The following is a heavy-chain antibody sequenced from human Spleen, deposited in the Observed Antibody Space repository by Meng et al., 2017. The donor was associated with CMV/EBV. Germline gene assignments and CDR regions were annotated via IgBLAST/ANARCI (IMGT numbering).Heavy chain of an antibody. V-gene: IGHV3-13*03. J-gene: IGHJ6*02. CDR1: GFTFSSYD. CDR3: ARETYSKLVIGYYYYGMDV. Sequence: ETLSLTCAACGFTFSSYDMHWVRQATGKGLEWVSAIGTAGDTYYPGSVKGQFTISRENAKNSLYLQMNSLRAEDTAVYYCARETYSKLVIGYYYYGMDVWGQGTTVTVSS. CDR2: IGTAGDT. D-gene: IGHD4-11*01.